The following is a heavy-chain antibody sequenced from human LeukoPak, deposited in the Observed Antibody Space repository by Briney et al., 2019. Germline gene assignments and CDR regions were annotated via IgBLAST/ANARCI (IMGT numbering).Heavy chain of an antibody. Sequence: SETLSLTCTVSGYSISSGYFWGWVRQPPGKGLEWIGNIYHSGSTYYNPSLKRRVTISVDTSKNQFSLKLSSVTAADTAVYYCARTLYSSGWCPFDYWGQGALVTVSS. D-gene: IGHD6-19*01. V-gene: IGHV4-38-2*02. CDR3: ARTLYSSGWCPFDY. CDR1: GYSISSGYF. CDR2: IYHSGST. J-gene: IGHJ4*02.